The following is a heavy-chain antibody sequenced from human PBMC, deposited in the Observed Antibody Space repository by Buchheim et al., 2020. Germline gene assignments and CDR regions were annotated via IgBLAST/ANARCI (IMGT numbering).Heavy chain of an antibody. CDR2: ISYDGSNK. CDR3: AKPTVGASYYYYGMDV. J-gene: IGHJ6*02. CDR1: GFTFSSYG. V-gene: IGHV3-30*18. Sequence: QVQLVESGGGVVQPGRSLRLSCAASGFTFSSYGMHWVRQAPGKGLEWVAVISYDGSNKYYADSVKGRFTISRDNSKNTLYLQMNSLRAEDTAVYYCAKPTVGASYYYYGMDVWGQGTT. D-gene: IGHD1-26*01.